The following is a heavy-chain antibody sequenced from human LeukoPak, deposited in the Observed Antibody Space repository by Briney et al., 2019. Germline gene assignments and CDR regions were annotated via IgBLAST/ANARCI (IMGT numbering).Heavy chain of an antibody. J-gene: IGHJ4*02. CDR3: ARDRRCSSTSCYRSALDY. CDR2: IKQDGSEK. CDR1: GFTFSSYW. D-gene: IGHD2-2*02. Sequence: GGSLRLSCAASGFTFSSYWMSWVRQAPGKGLEWVANIKQDGSEKYYVDSVKGRFTISRDNAKNSLYLQMNSLRAEDTAVYYCARDRRCSSTSCYRSALDYWGQGTLVTVSS. V-gene: IGHV3-7*01.